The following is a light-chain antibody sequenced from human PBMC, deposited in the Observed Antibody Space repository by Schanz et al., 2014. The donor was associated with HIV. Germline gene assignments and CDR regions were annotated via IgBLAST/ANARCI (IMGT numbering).Light chain of an antibody. Sequence: DIQMTQSPSPLSASVGDRVTISCRASQSIGIFLNWYQQRPGKAPRLLIYAASTLETGVPSKFRGTGSGTSFVLTISSLQPEDYGTYFCQQSHSLPYTFGQGTKL. V-gene: IGKV1-39*01. CDR3: QQSHSLPYT. J-gene: IGKJ2*01. CDR2: AAS. CDR1: QSIGIF.